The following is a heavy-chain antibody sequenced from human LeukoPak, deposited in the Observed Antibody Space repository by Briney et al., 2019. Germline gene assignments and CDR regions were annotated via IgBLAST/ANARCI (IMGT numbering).Heavy chain of an antibody. CDR3: ARSEPDDAFDI. D-gene: IGHD1-14*01. Sequence: PSETLSLTCTVSGGSISSYYWSWIRQPPGKGLEWIGYIYYSGSTNYNPSLKSRVTISVDTSKNQFSLKLSSVTAADTAVYYCARSEPDDAFDIWGQGTMVTVSS. J-gene: IGHJ3*02. V-gene: IGHV4-59*08. CDR2: IYYSGST. CDR1: GGSISSYY.